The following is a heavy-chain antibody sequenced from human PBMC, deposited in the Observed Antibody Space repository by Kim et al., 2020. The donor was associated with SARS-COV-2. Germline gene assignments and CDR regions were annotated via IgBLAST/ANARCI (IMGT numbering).Heavy chain of an antibody. J-gene: IGHJ4*02. CDR2: INHSGST. D-gene: IGHD2-15*01. Sequence: SETLSLTCAVYGGSFSGYYWSWIRQPPGKGLEWIGEINHSGSTNYNPSLKSRVTISVDTSKNQFSLKLSSVTAADTAVYYCARGLGGFGRRLGYWGQGTLVTVSS. CDR1: GGSFSGYY. CDR3: ARGLGGFGRRLGY. V-gene: IGHV4-34*01.